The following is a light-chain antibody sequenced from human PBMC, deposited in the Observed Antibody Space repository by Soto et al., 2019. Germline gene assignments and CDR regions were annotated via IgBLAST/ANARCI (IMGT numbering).Light chain of an antibody. CDR3: QQYNNWPGT. CDR2: GAS. Sequence: EIMMKQSPATLSVSPGERATLSCRASQSVSSYLAWYQQKPGQAPRLLIYGASTRATGIPARFSGSGSGTEFTLTISSLQSEDFAVYYCQQYNNWPGTFGQGTNVDVK. V-gene: IGKV3-15*01. J-gene: IGKJ1*01. CDR1: QSVSSY.